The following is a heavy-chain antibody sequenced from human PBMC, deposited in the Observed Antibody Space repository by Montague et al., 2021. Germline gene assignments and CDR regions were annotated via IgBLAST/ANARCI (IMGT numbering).Heavy chain of an antibody. D-gene: IGHD3-3*01. J-gene: IGHJ6*02. CDR1: GFTISSWA. CDR2: INASGGKT. Sequence: YLSLSFSASGFTISSWAMSWVRQAPGKGLECVSIINASGGKTHYADSVTGRFTISRDRSKNTLYLQMDSLRVEDTAVYYCANFRQSVEMDVWGQGTRVTVSS. CDR3: ANFRQSVEMDV. V-gene: IGHV3-23*01.